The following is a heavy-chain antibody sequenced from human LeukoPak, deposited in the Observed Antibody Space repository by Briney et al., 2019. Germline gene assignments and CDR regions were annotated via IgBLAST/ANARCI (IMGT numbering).Heavy chain of an antibody. J-gene: IGHJ6*03. Sequence: ASVKVSCKASGYTFTGYYMHWVRQAPGQGVEWMGWINPNSGGTNYAQKFQGRVTMARDTSISTAYMELSRLRSDDTAVYYCARAYSSSWYGNYYYYYYMDVWGKGTTVTVSS. CDR1: GYTFTGYY. CDR2: INPNSGGT. V-gene: IGHV1-2*02. D-gene: IGHD6-13*01. CDR3: ARAYSSSWYGNYYYYYYMDV.